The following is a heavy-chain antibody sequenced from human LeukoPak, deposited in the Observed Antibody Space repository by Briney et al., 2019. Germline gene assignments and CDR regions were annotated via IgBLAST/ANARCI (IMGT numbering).Heavy chain of an antibody. V-gene: IGHV1-46*01. CDR3: ARRGYVWGSYRLSDMDY. D-gene: IGHD3-16*02. CDR1: GYTFTSYY. CDR2: INPSGGST. J-gene: IGHJ4*02. Sequence: ASAKVSCKASGYTFTSYYMHWVRQAPGQGLEWMGIINPSGGSTSYAQKFQGRVTMTRDTSTSTVYMELSSLRSEDTAVYYCARRGYVWGSYRLSDMDYWGQGTLVTVSS.